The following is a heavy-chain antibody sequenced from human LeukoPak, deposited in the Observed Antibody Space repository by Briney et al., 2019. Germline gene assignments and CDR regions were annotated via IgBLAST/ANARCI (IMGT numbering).Heavy chain of an antibody. Sequence: ASVKVSCKASGYTFTGYYMHWVRQAPGQGLEWMGWINPNSGGTNYAQKFQGRVTMTRDTSISTAYMELSRLRSDDTAVYYCARDQSSSWHVWHYWGQGTLVTVSS. V-gene: IGHV1-2*02. D-gene: IGHD6-13*01. J-gene: IGHJ4*02. CDR2: INPNSGGT. CDR3: ARDQSSSWHVWHY. CDR1: GYTFTGYY.